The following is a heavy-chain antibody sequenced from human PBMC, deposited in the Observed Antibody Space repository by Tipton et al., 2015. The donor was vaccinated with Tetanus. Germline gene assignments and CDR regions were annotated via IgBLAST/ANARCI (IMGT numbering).Heavy chain of an antibody. CDR1: GGSINSGTFY. CDR3: ARDPAVLRFLEWLPDWYFAL. J-gene: IGHJ2*01. Sequence: GLVKPSETLSLTCTVSGGSINSGTFYWDWIRQTPGKGLEWIGNIYYNGNTLQNPSLKSRVTMSLDKSKNQFSLKLSSVTAADTAVYYCARDPAVLRFLEWLPDWYFALWGRGTLVTVSS. V-gene: IGHV4-39*07. D-gene: IGHD3-3*01. CDR2: IYYNGNT.